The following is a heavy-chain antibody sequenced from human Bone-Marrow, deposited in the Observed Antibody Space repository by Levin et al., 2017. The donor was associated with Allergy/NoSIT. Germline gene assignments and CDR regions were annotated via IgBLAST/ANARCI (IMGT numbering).Heavy chain of an antibody. Sequence: SETLSLTCTVSGGSISRSSYYWVWMRQSPGKGLEWIGSIFYTGTTYYNPSLRSRVTISVDTSNNQFALRLSSLTAEDTAVYYCARQLGNFWSGYNYFDYWGQGTLVTVSS. CDR1: GGSISRSSYY. V-gene: IGHV4-39*01. CDR2: IFYTGTT. D-gene: IGHD3-3*01. CDR3: ARQLGNFWSGYNYFDY. J-gene: IGHJ4*02.